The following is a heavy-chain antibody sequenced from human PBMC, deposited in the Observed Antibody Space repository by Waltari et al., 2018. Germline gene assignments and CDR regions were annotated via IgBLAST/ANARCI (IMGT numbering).Heavy chain of an antibody. Sequence: QVQLQESGPGLVKPSETLSLTCTVSGGSISSYYWSWIRPPAGKGLEWIGRIYTSGSTNYNPSLKSRVTMSVDTSKNQFSLKLSSVTAADTAVYYCARQWGYYGSGSDYYYYGMDVWGQGTTVTVSS. CDR3: ARQWGYYGSGSDYYYYGMDV. J-gene: IGHJ6*02. D-gene: IGHD3-10*01. V-gene: IGHV4-4*07. CDR1: GGSISSYY. CDR2: IYTSGST.